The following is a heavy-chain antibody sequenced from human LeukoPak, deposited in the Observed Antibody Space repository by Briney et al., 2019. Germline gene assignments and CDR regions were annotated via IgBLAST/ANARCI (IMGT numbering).Heavy chain of an antibody. CDR3: ARTRVPAAPFDY. CDR1: GFTFDDYA. CDR2: ISWNSGSI. D-gene: IGHD2-2*01. V-gene: IGHV3-9*01. Sequence: GGSLRLSCAASGFTFDDYAMHWVRQAPGKGLEWVSGISWNSGSIGYADSVKGRFTISRDNAKNSLYLQMNSLRAEDTALYYCARTRVPAAPFDYWGQGTLVTVSS. J-gene: IGHJ4*02.